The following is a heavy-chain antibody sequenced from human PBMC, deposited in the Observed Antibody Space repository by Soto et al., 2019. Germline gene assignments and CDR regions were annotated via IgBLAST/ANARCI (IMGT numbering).Heavy chain of an antibody. CDR2: IWHDGSKK. CDR3: AAQAFDY. Sequence: QVQLVESGGGVVQPGRSLRLSCAASGFTFRDYGIHWVRQAPGKGPEWVAFIWHDGSKKYYADSVKGRFTISRDNSRNTLYLQLNSLRAEATAVYYCAAQAFDYWGQGTQVTVSS. J-gene: IGHJ4*02. V-gene: IGHV3-33*01. CDR1: GFTFRDYG.